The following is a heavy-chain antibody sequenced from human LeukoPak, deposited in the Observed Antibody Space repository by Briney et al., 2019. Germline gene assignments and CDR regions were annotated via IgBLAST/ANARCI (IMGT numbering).Heavy chain of an antibody. CDR1: GFRFSGYW. J-gene: IGHJ4*02. CDR2: INQDGSEK. V-gene: IGHV3-7*01. D-gene: IGHD3-10*01. Sequence: GGSLRLSCAASGFRFSGYWMTWVRQAPGKGLEWVAKINQDGSEKYYVDSVKGRFTISRDNAKNSLYLQMNSLTAEDTAVYYCARECFGESTFDSWGQGTLVTVSS. CDR3: ARECFGESTFDS.